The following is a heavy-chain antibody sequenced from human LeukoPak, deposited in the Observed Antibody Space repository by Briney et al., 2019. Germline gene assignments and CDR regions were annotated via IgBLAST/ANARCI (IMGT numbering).Heavy chain of an antibody. D-gene: IGHD3-22*01. V-gene: IGHV4-34*01. CDR2: INHSGST. CDR3: ARRQYYDSSGYYYF. J-gene: IGHJ4*02. Sequence: SETLSLTCAVYGGSFGGYYWSWIRQPPGKGLEWIGEINHSGSTNYNPSLKSRVTISVDTSKNQFSLKLSSVTAADTAVYYCARRQYYDSSGYYYFWGQGTLVTVSS. CDR1: GGSFGGYY.